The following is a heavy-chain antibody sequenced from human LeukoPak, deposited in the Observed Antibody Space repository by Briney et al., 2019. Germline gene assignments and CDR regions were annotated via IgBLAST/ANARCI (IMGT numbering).Heavy chain of an antibody. D-gene: IGHD3-22*01. V-gene: IGHV3-9*01. CDR3: AKDMTYYHDSSGPYFDY. CDR1: GFTFDDYA. Sequence: PGRSLRLSCAASGFTFDDYAMHWVRHAPGKGLEWVSGISWNSGSIGYADSVKGRFTISRDNANNSLYLQMNSLRAEDTALYYCAKDMTYYHDSSGPYFDYWGQGTLVTVSS. J-gene: IGHJ4*02. CDR2: ISWNSGSI.